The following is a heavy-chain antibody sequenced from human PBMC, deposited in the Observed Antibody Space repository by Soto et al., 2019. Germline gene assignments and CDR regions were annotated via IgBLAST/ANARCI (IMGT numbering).Heavy chain of an antibody. J-gene: IGHJ6*02. CDR1: GFTFSSYG. V-gene: IGHV3-33*01. D-gene: IGHD3-22*01. CDR2: IWYDGSNK. CDR3: ARSSIYPTFKYYYDSSGYYYGVSYYYYGMDV. Sequence: PGGSLRLSCAASGFTFSSYGMHWVRQAPGKGLEWVAVIWYDGSNKYYADSVKGRFTISRDNSKNTLYLQMNSLRAEDTAVYYCARSSIYPTFKYYYDSSGYYYGVSYYYYGMDVWGQGTTVTVSS.